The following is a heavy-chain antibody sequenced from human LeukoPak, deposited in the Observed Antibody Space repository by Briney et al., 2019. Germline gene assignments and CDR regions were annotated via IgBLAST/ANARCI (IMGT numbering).Heavy chain of an antibody. CDR1: GFTFDDYG. D-gene: IGHD3-22*01. V-gene: IGHV3-20*04. J-gene: IGHJ4*02. CDR3: ARDGESCNYDSSGYYGN. Sequence: GTGGSLRLSCAASGFTFDDYGMSWVRQAPGKGLEWVSGINWNGGSTGYADSVKGRFTISRDNAKNSLYLQMNSLRAEDTALYYCARDGESCNYDSSGYYGNWGQGTLVTVSS. CDR2: INWNGGST.